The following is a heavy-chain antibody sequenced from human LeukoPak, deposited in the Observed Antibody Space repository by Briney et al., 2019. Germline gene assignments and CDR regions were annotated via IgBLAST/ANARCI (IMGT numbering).Heavy chain of an antibody. CDR3: TRGGSVPAQGDF. D-gene: IGHD3-10*01. J-gene: IGHJ4*02. V-gene: IGHV1-18*01. CDR1: GYRFTWYG. Sequence: ASVKVSCKTSGYRFTWYGINWVRQAPGQGLEWLGWISAANLVIEFAPDFRDRLTLTQDISTSTAYMELRSLKSDDTAVYYCTRGGSVPAQGDFWGQGALVIVSS. CDR2: ISAANLVI.